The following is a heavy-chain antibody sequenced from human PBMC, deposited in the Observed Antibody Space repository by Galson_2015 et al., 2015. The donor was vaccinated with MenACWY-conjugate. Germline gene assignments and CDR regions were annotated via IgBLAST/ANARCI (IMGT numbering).Heavy chain of an antibody. Sequence: SLRLSCAASGFTFSSYWMSWVRQAPGKGLEWVANIKQDGSEKYYVDSVKGRFTISRDNAKNSLYLQMNSLRAEDTAVYYCARDEEDIVVVPAAVPNYYGMDVWGQGTTVTVSS. V-gene: IGHV3-7*03. D-gene: IGHD2-2*01. CDR2: IKQDGSEK. J-gene: IGHJ6*02. CDR3: ARDEEDIVVVPAAVPNYYGMDV. CDR1: GFTFSSYW.